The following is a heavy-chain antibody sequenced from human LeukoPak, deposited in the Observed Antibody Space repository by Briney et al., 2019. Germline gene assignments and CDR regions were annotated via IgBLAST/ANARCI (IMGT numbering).Heavy chain of an antibody. D-gene: IGHD6-6*01. CDR3: ARGYSSSSSSLYYYYMDV. CDR2: INYSGYT. CDR1: GGSFSGYY. V-gene: IGHV4-34*01. J-gene: IGHJ6*03. Sequence: SETLSLTCAVYGGSFSGYYWSWIRQPPGKGLEWIGEINYSGYTNYNPSLKSRVSISVDTSKNEFSLQLGSVTAADTAVYYCARGYSSSSSSLYYYYMDVWGRGATVAVSS.